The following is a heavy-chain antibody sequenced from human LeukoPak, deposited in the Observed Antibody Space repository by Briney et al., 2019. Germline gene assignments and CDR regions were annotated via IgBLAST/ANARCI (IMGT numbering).Heavy chain of an antibody. CDR2: INPISGGT. J-gene: IGHJ4*02. V-gene: IGHV1-2*02. D-gene: IGHD7-27*01. Sequence: ASVKVSCKASGYTFSDYYMHWVRQAPGQGLEWVGWINPISGGTDYAQKFQGRVTMTRDTSITTAYMELSRLRSDDTAVYYCARDRGRNWGSYYWGQGTLVTVAS. CDR3: ARDRGRNWGSYY. CDR1: GYTFSDYY.